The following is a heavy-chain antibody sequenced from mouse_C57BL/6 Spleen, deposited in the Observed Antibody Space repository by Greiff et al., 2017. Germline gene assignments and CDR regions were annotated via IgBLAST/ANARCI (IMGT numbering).Heavy chain of an antibody. CDR2: INPNNGGT. J-gene: IGHJ4*01. Sequence: VQLQQSGPELVKPGASVKIPCKASGYTFTDYNMDWVKQSHGKSLEWIGDINPNNGGTIYNQKFKGKATLTVDKSSSTAYMELRSLTSEDTAVYYCARYDGYYEGYAMDYWCQGTSVTVSS. D-gene: IGHD2-3*01. V-gene: IGHV1-18*01. CDR1: GYTFTDYN. CDR3: ARYDGYYEGYAMDY.